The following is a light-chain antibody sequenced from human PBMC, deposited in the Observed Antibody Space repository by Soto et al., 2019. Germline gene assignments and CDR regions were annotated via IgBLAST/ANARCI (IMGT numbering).Light chain of an antibody. J-gene: IGKJ5*01. V-gene: IGKV3D-15*01. CDR2: GAS. Sequence: MMMTQSPATLSLSPGERVTLSCRTSPSVNSHVAWYQQKSGQPPRLLLYGASTRATGTPVRFSGSGFGTEFTLTISSLQSEDFAVYYRQLYKNWHLFGQGTRVEIK. CDR3: QLYKNWHL. CDR1: PSVNSH.